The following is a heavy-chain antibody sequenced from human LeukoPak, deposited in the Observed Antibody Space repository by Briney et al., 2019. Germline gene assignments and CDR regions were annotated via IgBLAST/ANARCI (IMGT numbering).Heavy chain of an antibody. CDR1: GYTLTELS. Sequence: ASVKVSCKVSGYTLTELSMHWVRQAPGKGLERMGGFDPEDGETIYAQKFQGRVTMTEDTSTDTAYMELSSLRSEDTAVYYCAAYIVVVPAAIGSLYYWGQGTLVTVSS. CDR2: FDPEDGET. D-gene: IGHD2-2*02. V-gene: IGHV1-24*01. CDR3: AAYIVVVPAAIGSLYY. J-gene: IGHJ4*02.